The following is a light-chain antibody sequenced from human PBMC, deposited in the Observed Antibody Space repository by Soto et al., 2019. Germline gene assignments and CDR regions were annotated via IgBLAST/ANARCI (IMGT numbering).Light chain of an antibody. CDR1: QTISSW. J-gene: IGKJ5*01. CDR3: QQYGSSPST. Sequence: DIQMTQSPSTLSGSVGDRVTITCRASQTISSWLAWYQQKPGKAPKLLIYKASTLKSGVPSRFSGSGSGTDFTLTISRLEPEDFAVYYCQQYGSSPSTFGQGTRLEI. V-gene: IGKV1-5*03. CDR2: KAS.